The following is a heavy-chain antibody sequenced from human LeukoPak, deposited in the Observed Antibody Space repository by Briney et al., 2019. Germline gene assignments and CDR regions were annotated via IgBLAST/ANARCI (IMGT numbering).Heavy chain of an antibody. Sequence: GGSLRLSCAASGFTFSSYWMSWVRQAPGKGLEWVANIKQDGSEKYYVDSVKGRFTISRDNAKNSLYLQMNSLRAEDTAVYYCARDPGNSALGAEYFQHWGQGTLVTVSS. V-gene: IGHV3-7*01. CDR2: IKQDGSEK. CDR1: GFTFSSYW. J-gene: IGHJ1*01. D-gene: IGHD1-7*01. CDR3: ARDPGNSALGAEYFQH.